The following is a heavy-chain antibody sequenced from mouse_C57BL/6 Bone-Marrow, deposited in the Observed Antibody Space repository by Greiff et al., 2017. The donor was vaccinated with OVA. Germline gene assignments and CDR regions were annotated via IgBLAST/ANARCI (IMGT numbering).Heavy chain of an antibody. CDR1: EYEFPSHD. CDR2: INSDGGST. V-gene: IGHV5-2*01. CDR3: ARQRIYYGNYENYYAMDY. Sequence: EVTLMESGGGLVQPGESLKLSCESNEYEFPSHDMSWVRKTPEKRLELVAAINSDGGSTYYPDTMERRFIISRDNTKKTLYLQMSSLRSEDTALYYCARQRIYYGNYENYYAMDYWGQGTSVTVSS. D-gene: IGHD2-1*01. J-gene: IGHJ4*01.